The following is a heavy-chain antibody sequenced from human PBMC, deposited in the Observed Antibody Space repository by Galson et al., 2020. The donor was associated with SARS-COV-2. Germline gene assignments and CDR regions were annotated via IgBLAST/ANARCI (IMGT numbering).Heavy chain of an antibody. CDR3: AKAPHTVFPLNY. Sequence: GESLKISCAASGFTFSSYAMHWVRQAPGKGLEWVAVISYDGSNKYYADSVKGRFTISRDNSKNTLYLQMNSLRAEDTAVYYCAKAPHTVFPLNYWGQGTLVTVSS. CDR2: ISYDGSNK. V-gene: IGHV3-30*04. J-gene: IGHJ4*02. CDR1: GFTFSSYA. D-gene: IGHD4-17*01.